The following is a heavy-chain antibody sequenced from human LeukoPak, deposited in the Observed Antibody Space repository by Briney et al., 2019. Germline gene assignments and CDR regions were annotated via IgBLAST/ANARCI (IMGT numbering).Heavy chain of an antibody. D-gene: IGHD2-21*02. CDR3: ARHRSRGVAVTADWYFDL. CDR2: IYYSGST. V-gene: IGHV4-59*08. J-gene: IGHJ2*01. CDR1: GGSISSYY. Sequence: SETLSLTCTVSGGSISSYYWSWIRQPPGKGLEWIGYIYYSGSTNYNPSLKSRATISVDTSKNQFSLKLSSVTAADTAVYYCARHRSRGVAVTADWYFDLWGRGTLVTVSS.